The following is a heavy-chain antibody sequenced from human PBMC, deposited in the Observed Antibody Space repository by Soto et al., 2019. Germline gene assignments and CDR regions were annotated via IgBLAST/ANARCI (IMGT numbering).Heavy chain of an antibody. CDR1: GFTFDDYA. D-gene: IGHD2-21*01. CDR2: ISWNSGSI. CDR3: AKDAHDYSIYMDV. J-gene: IGHJ6*03. Sequence: EVQLVESGGGLVQPGRSLRLSCAASGFTFDDYAMHWVRQAPGKGLEWVSGISWNSGSIGYADSVKGRFTISRDNAKNSLYLQMNSLRAEDTALYYCAKDAHDYSIYMDVWGKGTTVTVSS. V-gene: IGHV3-9*01.